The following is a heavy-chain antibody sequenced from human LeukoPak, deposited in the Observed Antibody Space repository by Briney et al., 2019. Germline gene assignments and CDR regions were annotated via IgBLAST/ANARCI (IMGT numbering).Heavy chain of an antibody. J-gene: IGHJ4*02. V-gene: IGHV3-30-3*01. Sequence: GGSLRLSCAASGFTFSSYALHWVRQAPGKGLEWVSLISFDGSNNYYADSVKGQFTISRDNSKNTLHLQMNNLRPEDTALYYCVRGIGLSSGWYEFDYWGQGTLVTVSS. D-gene: IGHD6-19*01. CDR3: VRGIGLSSGWYEFDY. CDR2: ISFDGSNN. CDR1: GFTFSSYA.